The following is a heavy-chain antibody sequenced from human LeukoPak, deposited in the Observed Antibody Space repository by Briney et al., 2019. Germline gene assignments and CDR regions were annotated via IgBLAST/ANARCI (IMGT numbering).Heavy chain of an antibody. CDR3: AKDVFPFSSSGEFDD. CDR2: TRFDGSDK. V-gene: IGHV3-30*02. Sequence: GGSLRLSCAASGFTFSDYGLHWVRQAPDKGLEWLAYTRFDGSDKYHADSVKGRFTISRDNSKNTLYLQMNSLRAEDTAVYYCAKDVFPFSSSGEFDDWGQGTLVTVSS. D-gene: IGHD3-16*01. CDR1: GFTFSDYG. J-gene: IGHJ4*02.